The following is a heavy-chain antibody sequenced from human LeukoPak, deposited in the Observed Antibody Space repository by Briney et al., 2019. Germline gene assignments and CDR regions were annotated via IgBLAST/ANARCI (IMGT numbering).Heavy chain of an antibody. D-gene: IGHD3-16*02. CDR2: IYYSGST. CDR3: ARPVRPAWGAFDI. V-gene: IGHV4-39*07. J-gene: IGHJ3*02. Sequence: SETLSLTCTVSGGSISSTSYYWGWIRQPPGKGLEWIGSIYYSGSTYYNPSLKSRVTISVDTSRNQLSLKLRSVTAADTAVYYCARPVRPAWGAFDIWGQGAMVIVSS. CDR1: GGSISSTSYY.